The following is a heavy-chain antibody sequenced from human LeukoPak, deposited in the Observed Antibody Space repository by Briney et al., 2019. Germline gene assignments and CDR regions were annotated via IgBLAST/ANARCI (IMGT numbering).Heavy chain of an antibody. Sequence: ASVKVSCKASGYTFTSYYMHWVRQAPGQGLEWMGIINPSGGSTSYAQKFQGRVTMTRDMSTSTVYMELSRLRSDDTAVYYCARRVVMYSISSGEFDYWGQGTLVTVSS. V-gene: IGHV1-46*01. D-gene: IGHD6-6*01. CDR3: ARRVVMYSISSGEFDY. CDR1: GYTFTSYY. CDR2: INPSGGST. J-gene: IGHJ4*02.